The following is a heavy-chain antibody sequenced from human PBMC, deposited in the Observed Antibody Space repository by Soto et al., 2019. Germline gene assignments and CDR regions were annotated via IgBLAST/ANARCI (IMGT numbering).Heavy chain of an antibody. Sequence: SETLSLTCTVSGGSISSGGYYWSWIRQHPGKGLEWIGYIYYSGSTYYNPSLKSRVTISVDTSKNQFSLKLSSVTAADTAVYNCARAPRGPLRFLGYWGQGTLVPVSS. CDR2: IYYSGST. CDR1: GGSISSGGYY. CDR3: ARAPRGPLRFLGY. J-gene: IGHJ4*02. D-gene: IGHD3-3*01. V-gene: IGHV4-31*03.